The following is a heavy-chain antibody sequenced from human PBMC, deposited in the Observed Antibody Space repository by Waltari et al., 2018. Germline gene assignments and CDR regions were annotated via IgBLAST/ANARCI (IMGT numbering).Heavy chain of an antibody. CDR2: IYSDDSDT. J-gene: IGHJ4*02. Sequence: EVHLVQSAAEVKKPGDSLKISCTGSGYIFPSDWIAWVHQMPGKGLEWMGIIYSDDSDTRYSPSFQGQVTISVDKSNGIAYLQWSNLKASDTAMYYCATRTGVYNHYYFDQWGRGTLVTVSS. CDR3: ATRTGVYNHYYFDQ. V-gene: IGHV5-51*07. D-gene: IGHD6-6*01. CDR1: GYIFPSDW.